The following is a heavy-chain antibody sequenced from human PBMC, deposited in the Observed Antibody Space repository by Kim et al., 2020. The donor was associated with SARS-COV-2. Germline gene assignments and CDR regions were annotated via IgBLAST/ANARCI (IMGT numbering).Heavy chain of an antibody. D-gene: IGHD2-15*01. J-gene: IGHJ4*02. V-gene: IGHV3-30*02. CDR3: AKDRLGYCSGGSCHGLDY. Sequence: KGRFTISRDNSKNTLYLQMNSLRAEDTAVYYCAKDRLGYCSGGSCHGLDYWGQGTLVTVSS.